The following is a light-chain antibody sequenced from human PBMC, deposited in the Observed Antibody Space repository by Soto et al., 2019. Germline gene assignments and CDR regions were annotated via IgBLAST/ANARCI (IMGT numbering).Light chain of an antibody. Sequence: QSALTQPASVSGSPGQSITISCTGTSSDIGSYDRVSWYQWHPGKAPKLIICEDNRRPSEISNRFSGSKSGNTASLTISGLQAEDEADYYCCSYAGSNIFAVFGGGTKLTVL. CDR3: CSYAGSNIFAV. CDR2: EDN. CDR1: SSDIGSYDR. J-gene: IGLJ3*02. V-gene: IGLV2-23*01.